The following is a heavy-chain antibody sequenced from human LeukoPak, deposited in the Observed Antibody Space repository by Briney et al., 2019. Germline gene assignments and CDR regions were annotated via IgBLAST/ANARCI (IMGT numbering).Heavy chain of an antibody. CDR1: GITFTDHY. CDR3: ARTKSQPAYGQHHGLDN. J-gene: IGHJ4*02. CDR2: ISTSGRTI. V-gene: IGHV3-11*01. D-gene: IGHD3-10*01. Sequence: GGSLRLSCAASGITFTDHYMNWIRQAPGKGLEWLSYISTSGRTIAYADSVKGRFTISRDNAKNSLYLQMNSLRADDTAVYYCARTKSQPAYGQHHGLDNWGQGTLVTVSS.